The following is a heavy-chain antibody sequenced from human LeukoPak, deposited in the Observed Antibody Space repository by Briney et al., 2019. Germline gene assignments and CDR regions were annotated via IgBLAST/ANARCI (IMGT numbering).Heavy chain of an antibody. CDR1: GFTFGDYA. CDR3: TRDLTEGRVKLVPSFQH. CDR2: IRSKAYGGTT. J-gene: IGHJ1*01. V-gene: IGHV3-49*04. Sequence: GGSLRLSCTASGFTFGDYAMSWVRQAPGKGLEWVGFIRSKAYGGTTEYAASVKGRFTISRDDSKSIAYLQMNSLKTEDTAVYYCTRDLTEGRVKLVPSFQHWGQGTLVTVSS. D-gene: IGHD6-13*01.